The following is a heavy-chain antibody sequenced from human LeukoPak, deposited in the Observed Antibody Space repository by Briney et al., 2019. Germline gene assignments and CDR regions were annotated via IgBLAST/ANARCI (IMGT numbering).Heavy chain of an antibody. CDR2: IDPNSGGT. CDR1: GYTFTGYY. CDR3: PRESYSGYEGFDY. J-gene: IGHJ4*02. V-gene: IGHV1-2*02. D-gene: IGHD5-12*01. Sequence: ASVKVSCKASGYTFTGYYMHWVRQAPGQGLEWMEWIDPNSGGTNYAQTFQGRVTMTRDTSMSTAYMELSRLRSDDTAVYYCPRESYSGYEGFDYWGQGTLVTVSS.